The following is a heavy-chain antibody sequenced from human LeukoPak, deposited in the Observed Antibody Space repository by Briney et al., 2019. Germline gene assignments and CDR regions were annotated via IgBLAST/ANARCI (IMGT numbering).Heavy chain of an antibody. CDR3: ARVIGARYCSSTSCPDAFDI. J-gene: IGHJ3*02. D-gene: IGHD2-2*01. V-gene: IGHV1-3*01. CDR2: INACNGDT. CDR1: GYTFTNYA. Sequence: ASVKVSCKASGYTFTNYAMHWVRQAPGQRLEWKGWINACNGDTKYSQKFQGRVTITRDTSASTAYMELSSLRSEDTPVYYCARVIGARYCSSTSCPDAFDIWGQGTMVTVSS.